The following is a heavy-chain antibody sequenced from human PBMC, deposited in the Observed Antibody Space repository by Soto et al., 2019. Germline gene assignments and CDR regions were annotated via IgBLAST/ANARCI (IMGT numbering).Heavy chain of an antibody. J-gene: IGHJ3*01. CDR3: ARIRSSNTHCSRGSCYRTGAFDV. Sequence: GSGPTLVNPTQTLTLTCTFSGFSLSTSGMCVSWIRQPPGKALEWLARIDWDDYKYYSTSLKTRLTISKDTSKNQVVLTMTNMEPVDTATYYCARIRSSNTHCSRGSCYRTGAFDVWGQGTMVTVSS. CDR2: IDWDDYK. CDR1: GFSLSTSGMC. D-gene: IGHD2-15*01. V-gene: IGHV2-70*11.